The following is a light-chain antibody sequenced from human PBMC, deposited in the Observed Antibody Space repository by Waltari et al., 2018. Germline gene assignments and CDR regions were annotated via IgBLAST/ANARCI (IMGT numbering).Light chain of an antibody. CDR2: AAS. CDR3: QQSHRVPPWT. Sequence: DIQMTQSPSSLSASVGDTVTITCRASETISVYLNWYHQKAGQAPKLLIYAASILHGGVPSRFSGSGSGTDFTLTISSLQPEDLGTYYCQQSHRVPPWTFGQGTKVEIK. CDR1: ETISVY. J-gene: IGKJ1*01. V-gene: IGKV1-39*01.